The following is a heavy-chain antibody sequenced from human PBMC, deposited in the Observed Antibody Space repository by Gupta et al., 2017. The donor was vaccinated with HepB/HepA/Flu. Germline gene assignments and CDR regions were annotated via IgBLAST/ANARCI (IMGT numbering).Heavy chain of an antibody. Sequence: EVQLVESWGGLVQPGGSLRLSCAASGFTFSSYEMNWVRQAPGKGLEWVSYISSSGSTRDYADSVKGRFTISRDNDNNSLYMKMNSRRDEDTAVYYWARGGSYYDYWGQGNLVTVSS. D-gene: IGHD1-26*01. J-gene: IGHJ4*02. V-gene: IGHV3-48*03. CDR1: GFTFSSYE. CDR2: ISSSGSTR. CDR3: ARGGSYYDY.